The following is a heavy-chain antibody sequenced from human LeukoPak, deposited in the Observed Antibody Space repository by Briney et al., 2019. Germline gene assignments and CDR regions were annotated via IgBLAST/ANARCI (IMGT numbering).Heavy chain of an antibody. Sequence: TSETLSLTCAVSGGSISSGGYSWSWIRQPPGKGLEWIGYIYHSGSTYYNPSLKSRVTISVDTSKNQFSLKLSSVTAADTAVYYCARDRDSSGWYDDAFDIWGQGTMVTVSS. V-gene: IGHV4-30-2*01. J-gene: IGHJ3*02. CDR2: IYHSGST. CDR3: ARDRDSSGWYDDAFDI. D-gene: IGHD6-19*01. CDR1: GGSISSGGYS.